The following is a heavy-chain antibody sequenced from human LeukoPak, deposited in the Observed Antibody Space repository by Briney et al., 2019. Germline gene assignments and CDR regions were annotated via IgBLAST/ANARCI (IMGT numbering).Heavy chain of an antibody. D-gene: IGHD3-22*01. CDR1: GFTFSSYG. CDR3: AKYRYYDSSGPYYFDY. CDR2: ISGSGGST. J-gene: IGHJ4*02. V-gene: IGHV3-23*01. Sequence: PGGSLRLSCAASGFTFSSYGMHWVRQAPGKGLEWVSAISGSGGSTYYADSVKGRFTISRDNSKNTLYLQMNSLRAEDTAVYYCAKYRYYDSSGPYYFDYWGQGTLVTVSS.